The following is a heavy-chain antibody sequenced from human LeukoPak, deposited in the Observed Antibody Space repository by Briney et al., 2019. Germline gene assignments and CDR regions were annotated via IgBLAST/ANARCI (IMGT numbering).Heavy chain of an antibody. CDR1: GGSISSYY. D-gene: IGHD3-3*01. Sequence: PSETLSLTCTVSGGSISSYYWSWIRQPPGKGLEWIGYIYYSGSTNYNPSLKSRVTISVDTSKNQFSLKLSSVTAADTAVYYCARVEQKGRFLEWFVWFDPWGQGTLVTVSS. CDR2: IYYSGST. CDR3: ARVEQKGRFLEWFVWFDP. J-gene: IGHJ5*02. V-gene: IGHV4-59*01.